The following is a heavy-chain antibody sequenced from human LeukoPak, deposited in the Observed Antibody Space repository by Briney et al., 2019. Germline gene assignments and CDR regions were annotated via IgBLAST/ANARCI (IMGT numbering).Heavy chain of an antibody. CDR2: INPNSGGT. V-gene: IGHV1-2*02. J-gene: IGHJ4*02. D-gene: IGHD6-19*01. Sequence: ASVKVSCKASGYTFTGYYMHWVRQAPGQGLEWMGWINPNSGGTNYAQKFQGRVTMTRDTSISTAYMELSRLRSDDTAVYYCPRDPLGAVAGTFLDYWGQGTLVTVSS. CDR3: PRDPLGAVAGTFLDY. CDR1: GYTFTGYY.